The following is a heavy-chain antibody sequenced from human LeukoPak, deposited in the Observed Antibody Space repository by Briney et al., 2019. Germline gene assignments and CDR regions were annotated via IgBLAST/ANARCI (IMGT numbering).Heavy chain of an antibody. Sequence: ASVKVSCKASGYTFSSNYMHWVRQAPGQGLEWMGWISAYNGNTNHAQKLQGRVTMTTDTSTSTAYMELRSLRSDDTAVYYCARAGLYYDSSGYSGFDYWGQGTLVTVSS. V-gene: IGHV1-18*04. CDR1: GYTFSSNY. CDR3: ARAGLYYDSSGYSGFDY. J-gene: IGHJ4*02. CDR2: ISAYNGNT. D-gene: IGHD3-22*01.